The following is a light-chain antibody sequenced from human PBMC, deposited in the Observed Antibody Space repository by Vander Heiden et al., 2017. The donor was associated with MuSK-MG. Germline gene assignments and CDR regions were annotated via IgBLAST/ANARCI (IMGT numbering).Light chain of an antibody. J-gene: IGKJ5*01. CDR3: QQYDNLPIT. CDR2: DAS. CDR1: QDISNY. V-gene: IGKV1-33*01. Sequence: DIQMTQSPSSLSASVGDRVTIPCQASQDISNYLNWYQQKPGKAHKLLIYDASNLETGVPSRFSGSGSGTDFTFTISSLQPEDIATYYCQQYDNLPITFGQGTRLEIK.